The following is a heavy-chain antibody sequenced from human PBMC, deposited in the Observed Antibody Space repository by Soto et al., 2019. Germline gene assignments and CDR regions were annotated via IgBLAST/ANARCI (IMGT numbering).Heavy chain of an antibody. V-gene: IGHV6-1*01. CDR2: TYYRSKWYN. D-gene: IGHD6-13*01. CDR1: GDSVSSNSAA. CDR3: ARDGLAAAENYYYGMDV. J-gene: IGHJ6*02. Sequence: PSQTLSLTCAISGDSVSSNSAAWNWIRQSPSRGLEWLGRTYYRSKWYNDYAVSVKSRITINPDTSKNQFSLQLNSVTPEDTAVYYCARDGLAAAENYYYGMDVWGQGTTVTVSS.